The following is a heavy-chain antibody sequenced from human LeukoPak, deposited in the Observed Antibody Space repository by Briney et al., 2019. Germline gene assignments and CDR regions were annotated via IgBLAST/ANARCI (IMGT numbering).Heavy chain of an antibody. CDR3: ARLDDSSGYYAFDI. V-gene: IGHV5-51*01. CDR2: IYPGDSDT. D-gene: IGHD3-22*01. J-gene: IGHJ3*02. CDR1: GYIFTTYW. Sequence: ESLKISCKGSGYIFTTYWIGWVRQMPGKGLEWMGIIYPGDSDTRYSPSFQGQVTISADKSISTAYLQWSSLKASDTAMYYCARLDDSSGYYAFDIWGQGTMVTVSS.